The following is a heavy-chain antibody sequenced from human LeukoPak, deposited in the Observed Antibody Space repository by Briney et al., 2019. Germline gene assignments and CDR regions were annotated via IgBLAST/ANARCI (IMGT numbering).Heavy chain of an antibody. V-gene: IGHV3-23*01. CDR2: ISGSGGST. J-gene: IGHJ5*02. CDR3: VKHVGSRWSNNRFDP. CDR1: GFTFSSYA. D-gene: IGHD6-13*01. Sequence: GGSLRLSCAASGFTFSSYAMSWVRQAPGKGLKWVSGISGSGGSTYYADSVRGRFTISRDNSNNTVYLQMNSLRVGDTALYYCVKHVGSRWSNNRFDPWGQGTLVTVS.